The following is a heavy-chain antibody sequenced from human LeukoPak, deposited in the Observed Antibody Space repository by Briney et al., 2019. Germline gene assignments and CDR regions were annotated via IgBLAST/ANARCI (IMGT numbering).Heavy chain of an antibody. CDR3: ARLGQTVTGFYSLDI. Sequence: SETLSLTCTVSGASISGNYWSWIRQPPAKGLEFIGYMLHSGSTNYNPSLKSRVITSLDASKNQFSLKLFSVTAADTAVYDCARLGQTVTGFYSLDIWGQGTMVTVSS. D-gene: IGHD3-9*01. CDR1: GASISGNY. J-gene: IGHJ3*02. CDR2: MLHSGST. V-gene: IGHV4-59*12.